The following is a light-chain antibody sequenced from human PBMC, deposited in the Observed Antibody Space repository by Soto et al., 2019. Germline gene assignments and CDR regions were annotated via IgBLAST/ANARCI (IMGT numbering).Light chain of an antibody. CDR1: QSVSSD. V-gene: IGKV3-15*01. Sequence: EIVMTQSPATLRVSPGEXATLSCRASQSVSSDLAWYQQKPGQPPRLLIYRTSTRATGIPARFSGSGSGTEFTLTISSMQSEDFAVYYCQQYYNWLTFGGGTKVDIK. CDR2: RTS. J-gene: IGKJ4*01. CDR3: QQYYNWLT.